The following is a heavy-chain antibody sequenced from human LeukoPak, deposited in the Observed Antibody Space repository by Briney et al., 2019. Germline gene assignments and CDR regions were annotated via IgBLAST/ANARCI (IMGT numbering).Heavy chain of an antibody. Sequence: ASVTVSCTASGYTFTGYYMHWVRQAPGQGLERMGWINPNSGGTNYAQKFQGRVTMTRDTSISTAYMELSRLRSDDTAVYYCARDPSYGGNSLEFDYWGQGTLVTVSS. CDR1: GYTFTGYY. D-gene: IGHD4-23*01. J-gene: IGHJ4*02. CDR3: ARDPSYGGNSLEFDY. CDR2: INPNSGGT. V-gene: IGHV1-2*02.